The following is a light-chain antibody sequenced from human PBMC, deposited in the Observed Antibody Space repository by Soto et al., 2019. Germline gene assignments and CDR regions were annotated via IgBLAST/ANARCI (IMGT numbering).Light chain of an antibody. CDR1: NSSIGSNA. CDR2: SNN. CDR3: AAWDDSLNGVV. Sequence: QSVLTQPPSASGTPGQRVTISCSGSNSSIGSNAVNWYQQLPGTAPKLLIYSNNQRPSGVPDRFSGSKSGTSASLAISGLQSEDEADYYCAAWDDSLNGVVFGGGTKVTVL. V-gene: IGLV1-44*01. J-gene: IGLJ2*01.